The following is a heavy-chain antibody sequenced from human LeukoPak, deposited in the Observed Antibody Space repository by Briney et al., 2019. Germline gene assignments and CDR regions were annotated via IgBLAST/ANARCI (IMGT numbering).Heavy chain of an antibody. J-gene: IGHJ4*02. CDR3: TTSTPYYYDSSPFDY. CDR2: IKSKTDGGTA. CDR1: RFTFTNAW. Sequence: PGGSLRLSCAASRFTFTNAWMSWVRQAPGKGLEWVGLIKSKTDGGTADYAAVVKGRFTISRDDSKNTLYLQMNSLKTEDTAVYYCTTSTPYYYDSSPFDYWGQGTLVTVSS. D-gene: IGHD3-22*01. V-gene: IGHV3-15*01.